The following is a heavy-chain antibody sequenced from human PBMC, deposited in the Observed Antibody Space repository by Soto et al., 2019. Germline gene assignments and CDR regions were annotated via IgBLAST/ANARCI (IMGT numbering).Heavy chain of an antibody. J-gene: IGHJ4*02. V-gene: IGHV4-39*02. CDR1: GGSISSCGYY. CDR2: IYYRGTT. CDR3: ERDKYGNFEY. D-gene: IGHD4-17*01. Sequence: QLQLQESGPGLVKPSETLSLTCTVSGGSISSCGYYWGWIRQPPGKGLEWIGGIYYRGTTYYNTSIKSRLTTSGDTSKNQFSLKLRSVTAADTAIDYCERDKYGNFEYWGQGTLVTVSS.